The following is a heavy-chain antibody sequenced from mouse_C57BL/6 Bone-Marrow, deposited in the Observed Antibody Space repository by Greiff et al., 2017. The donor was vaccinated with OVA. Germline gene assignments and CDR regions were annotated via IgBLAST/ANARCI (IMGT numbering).Heavy chain of an antibody. D-gene: IGHD4-1*01. CDR3: TSGTWDLCFDY. CDR1: GFNIKDYY. CDR2: IDPEDGDT. J-gene: IGHJ2*01. V-gene: IGHV14-1*01. Sequence: VQLKQSGAELVRPGASVKLSCTASGFNIKDYYMHWVKQRPEQGLEWIGRIDPEDGDTEYAPKFQGKATMTADTSSNTAYLQLSSLTSEDTAVYYCTSGTWDLCFDYWGQGTTLTVSS.